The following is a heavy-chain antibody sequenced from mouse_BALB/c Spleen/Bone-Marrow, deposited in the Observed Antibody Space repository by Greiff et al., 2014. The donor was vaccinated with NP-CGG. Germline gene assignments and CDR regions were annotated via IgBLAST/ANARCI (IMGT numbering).Heavy chain of an antibody. Sequence: VMLVESGAELVKPGASVKLSCKASGYTFTSYDISWVRQRPEQGLEWIGWIFPGDGSTKYNEKFKGKATLTTDKSSSTAYMQLSRLTSEDSAVYFCARRVYYDYDGGAWFAYWGQGTLVTVSA. D-gene: IGHD2-4*01. CDR2: IFPGDGST. CDR3: ARRVYYDYDGGAWFAY. CDR1: GYTFTSYD. V-gene: IGHV1-85*01. J-gene: IGHJ3*01.